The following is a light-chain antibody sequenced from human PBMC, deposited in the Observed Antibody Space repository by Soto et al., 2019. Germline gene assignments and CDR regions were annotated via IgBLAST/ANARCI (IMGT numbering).Light chain of an antibody. V-gene: IGKV1-5*01. CDR1: QSISTW. CDR3: QHYNSHSPT. J-gene: IGKJ1*01. CDR2: GAS. Sequence: DIPMTQSPPTLSASVGDRVTITCRASQSISTWLAWYQQKPGKAPKLLIYGASTLESGVPSRFSGSGSGTEFTLTISSLQPDDFATFYCQHYNSHSPTFGQGTKVDI.